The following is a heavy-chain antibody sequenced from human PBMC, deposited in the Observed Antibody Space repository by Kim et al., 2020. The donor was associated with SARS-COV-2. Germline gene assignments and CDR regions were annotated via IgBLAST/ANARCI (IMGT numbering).Heavy chain of an antibody. V-gene: IGHV3-11*06. D-gene: IGHD2-15*01. J-gene: IGHJ6*02. Sequence: VKGRITISRDNAKNSLYLQMNSLRAEDTAVYYCARYCSGGSCKYYYGMDVWGQGATVTVSS. CDR3: ARYCSGGSCKYYYGMDV.